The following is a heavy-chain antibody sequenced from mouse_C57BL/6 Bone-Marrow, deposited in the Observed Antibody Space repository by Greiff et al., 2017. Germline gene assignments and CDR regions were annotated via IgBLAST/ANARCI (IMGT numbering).Heavy chain of an antibody. CDR2: ISSGGSYT. Sequence: EVKVVESGGDLVKPGGSLKLSCAASGFTFSSYGMSWVRQTPDKRLEWVATISSGGSYTYYPDSVKGRFTISRDNAKNTLYLQMSSLKSEDTAMYYGARRSSYYDGVYYYAMDYWGQGTSVTVSS. J-gene: IGHJ4*01. D-gene: IGHD1-1*01. CDR3: ARRSSYYDGVYYYAMDY. V-gene: IGHV5-6*02. CDR1: GFTFSSYG.